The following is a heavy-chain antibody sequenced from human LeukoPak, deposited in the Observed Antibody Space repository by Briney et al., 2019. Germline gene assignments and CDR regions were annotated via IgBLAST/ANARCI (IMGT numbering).Heavy chain of an antibody. CDR1: GGSFSDYY. CDR3: AREGGFYRPLDY. D-gene: IGHD3-3*01. J-gene: IGHJ4*02. CDR2: INHSGST. V-gene: IGHV4-34*01. Sequence: SETLSLTCAVYGGSFSDYYWTWIRQPPGKGLEWIGEINHSGSTNYNPSLKSRVTISVDTSKNQFSLKLTSVTAADTAVYYCAREGGFYRPLDYSGQGTLVTVSS.